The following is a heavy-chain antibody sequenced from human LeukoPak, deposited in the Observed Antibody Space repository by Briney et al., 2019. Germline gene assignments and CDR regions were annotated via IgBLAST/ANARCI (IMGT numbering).Heavy chain of an antibody. CDR3: ARAVACSSTSCHPLYYYYYMDV. CDR2: IKHDGSEK. J-gene: IGHJ6*03. CDR1: GFTFSSYW. D-gene: IGHD2-2*01. V-gene: IGHV3-7*01. Sequence: GGSLRLSCAASGFTFSSYWMSWVRQAPGKGLEWVANIKHDGSEKYYVDSVKGRFTISRDNAKNSLYLQMNSLRAEDTAVYYCARAVACSSTSCHPLYYYYYMDVWGKGTTVTVSS.